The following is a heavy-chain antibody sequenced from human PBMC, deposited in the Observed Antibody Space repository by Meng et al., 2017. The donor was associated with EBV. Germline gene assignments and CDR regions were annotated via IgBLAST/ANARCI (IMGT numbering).Heavy chain of an antibody. J-gene: IGHJ4*02. CDR3: AKSSSSTPGVVDS. Sequence: QVHLRGSGPGLVKPSETLSLTCTVSGASVSGGTFHWSWIRQPPGKELQWIGYIYDGGTTIYNPSLKSRVTIFLDTSRNQFSLGLRSVTTADTAVYYCAKSSSSTPGVVDSWGQGTLVTVSS. CDR1: GASVSGGTFH. V-gene: IGHV4-61*01. D-gene: IGHD2-2*01. CDR2: IYDGGTT.